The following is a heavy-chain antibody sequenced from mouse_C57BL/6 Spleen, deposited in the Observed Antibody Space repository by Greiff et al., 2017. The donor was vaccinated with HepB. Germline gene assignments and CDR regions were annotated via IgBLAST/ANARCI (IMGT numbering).Heavy chain of an antibody. V-gene: IGHV5-4*01. CDR1: GFTFSSYA. CDR3: AREEGIQGYFDV. J-gene: IGHJ1*03. Sequence: EVKLVESGGGLVKPGGSLKLSCAASGFTFSSYAMSWVRQTPEKRLEWVATISDGGSYTYYPDNVKGRFTISRDNAKNNLYLQMSHLKSEDTAMYYCAREEGIQGYFDVWGTGTTVTVSS. CDR2: ISDGGSYT.